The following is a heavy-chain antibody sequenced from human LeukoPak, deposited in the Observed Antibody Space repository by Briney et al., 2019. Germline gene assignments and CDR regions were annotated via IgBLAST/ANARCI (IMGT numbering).Heavy chain of an antibody. CDR2: INPYSGGT. J-gene: IGHJ4*02. V-gene: IGHV1-2*02. CDR3: ARDVGVFGVAANLRGPIDY. CDR1: VYTFTDYY. D-gene: IGHD2-15*01. Sequence: GASVTVSRMPSVYTFTDYYIHWLGQAPGQELEWMGWINPYSGGTNYAQIFQGRVTMTRDTSINTAYMELSRLRSDDTAVYYCARDVGVFGVAANLRGPIDYWGQGTLVTVSS.